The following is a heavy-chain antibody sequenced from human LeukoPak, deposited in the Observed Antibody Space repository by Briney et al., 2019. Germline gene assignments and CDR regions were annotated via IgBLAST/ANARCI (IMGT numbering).Heavy chain of an antibody. J-gene: IGHJ4*02. CDR1: GFTFSGYA. Sequence: GGSLRLSCAASGFTFSGYAMTWVRRAPGKGLEWVSAVSGSGGRTYYADSVKGRFTISRDNSRNMLFLQMNSLRAEDTAVYYCAKTPSKYYDILTGYYYFDYWGQGTLVTVSS. D-gene: IGHD3-9*01. V-gene: IGHV3-23*01. CDR3: AKTPSKYYDILTGYYYFDY. CDR2: VSGSGGRT.